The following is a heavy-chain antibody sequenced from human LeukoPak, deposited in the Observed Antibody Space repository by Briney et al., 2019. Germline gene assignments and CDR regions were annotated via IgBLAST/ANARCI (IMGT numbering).Heavy chain of an antibody. J-gene: IGHJ4*02. CDR3: LLTYCGGDCYRVWDY. V-gene: IGHV3-23*01. CDR1: GFTFSSYA. Sequence: GGSLRLSCAASGFTFSSYAMSWVRQAPGKGLEWVSAIVGSGGSTYYADSVKGRFTISRDNSNNRLYLQMNSLRGEDTAVYYCLLTYCGGDCYRVWDYWGQGTLVTVSS. D-gene: IGHD2-21*02. CDR2: IVGSGGST.